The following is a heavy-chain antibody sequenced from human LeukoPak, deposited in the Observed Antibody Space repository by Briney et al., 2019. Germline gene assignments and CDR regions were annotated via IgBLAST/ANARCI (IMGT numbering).Heavy chain of an antibody. CDR1: GYTFTNNY. CDR3: ARDQEGFDY. Sequence: ASVKVSRKASGYTFTNNYLHWVRQAPGHGLEWMGMIYPRDGSTSYAQNFQGRVTVTRDTSTTTVHMELRGLRSEDTAVYYCARDQEGFDYWGQGTVVTVSS. CDR2: IYPRDGST. V-gene: IGHV1-46*01. J-gene: IGHJ4*02.